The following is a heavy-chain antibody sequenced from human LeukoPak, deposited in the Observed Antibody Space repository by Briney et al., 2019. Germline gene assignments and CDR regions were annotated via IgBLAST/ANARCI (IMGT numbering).Heavy chain of an antibody. J-gene: IGHJ5*02. CDR1: GSSLRNARMG. D-gene: IGHD6-13*01. CDR3: ARTRGIAAAGTYWFDR. CDR2: IFSNDEK. V-gene: IGHV2-26*01. Sequence: SGPVLLKPPATLTLTCTVSGSSLRNARMGVSWIRQTQRKALEWLAHIFSNDEKSYSTSLKSRLTISKDTSKSQVVLTMPNMDPVDTATYYCARTRGIAAAGTYWFDRWGQGTLVTVS.